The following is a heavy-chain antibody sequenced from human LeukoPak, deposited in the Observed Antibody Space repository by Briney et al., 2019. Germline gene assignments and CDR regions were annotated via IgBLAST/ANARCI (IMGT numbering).Heavy chain of an antibody. CDR2: IYTSGST. Sequence: SETLSLTCTVSGGSISSGSYDWSWIRQPAGKGQEWIGRIYTSGSTNYNPSLKSRVTISVDTSKNQFSLKLSSVTAADTAVYYCARLRLHAFDIWGQGTMVTVSS. CDR3: ARLRLHAFDI. CDR1: GGSISSGSYD. V-gene: IGHV4-61*02. J-gene: IGHJ3*02.